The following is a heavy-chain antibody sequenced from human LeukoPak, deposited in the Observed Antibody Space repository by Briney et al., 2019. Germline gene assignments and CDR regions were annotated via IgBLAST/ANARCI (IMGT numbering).Heavy chain of an antibody. D-gene: IGHD1-7*01. CDR3: ARGNWNYPLDF. V-gene: IGHV1-18*01. CDR1: GYTFTSYD. CDR2: ISTYNGNT. J-gene: IGHJ4*02. Sequence: ASVKVSCKASGYTFTSYDINWVRQAPGQGLEWMGWISTYNGNTNYAQKLQGRVTMTTDTSTSTAYMELRSLRSDDTAVYYCARGNWNYPLDFWGQGTLVTVSS.